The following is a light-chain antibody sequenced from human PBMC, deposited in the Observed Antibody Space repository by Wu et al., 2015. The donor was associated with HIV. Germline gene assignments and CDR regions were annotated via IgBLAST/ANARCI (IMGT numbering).Light chain of an antibody. Sequence: DIQMTQSPSTLSASVGDRVIITCRASQSINSWLAWYQQKPGKAPKLLIYKASSLESGVPSRFSGSGSGTEFTLTISSLQPDDFATYYCQQYNSYPYSFGQGTELEIK. V-gene: IGKV1-5*03. CDR2: KAS. CDR3: QQYNSYPYS. J-gene: IGKJ2*03. CDR1: QSINSW.